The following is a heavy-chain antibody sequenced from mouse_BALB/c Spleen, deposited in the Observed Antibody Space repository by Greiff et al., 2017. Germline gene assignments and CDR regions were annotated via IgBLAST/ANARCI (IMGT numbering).Heavy chain of an antibody. J-gene: IGHJ2*01. CDR3: ARRATVVATYFDE. CDR1: GFTFSSFG. CDR2: ISSGSSTI. Sequence: EVQGVESGGGLVQPGGSRKLSCAASGFTFSSFGMHWVRQAPEKGLEWVAYISSGSSTIYYADTVKGRFTISRDNPKNNLFLQMTSLRSEDTAMYYCARRATVVATYFDEWGQGTTLTVSS. D-gene: IGHD1-1*01. V-gene: IGHV5-17*02.